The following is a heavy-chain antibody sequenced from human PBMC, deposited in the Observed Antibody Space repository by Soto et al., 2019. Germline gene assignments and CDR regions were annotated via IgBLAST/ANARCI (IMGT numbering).Heavy chain of an antibody. CDR2: IIPLFRTP. D-gene: IGHD4-4*01. Sequence: QVQLVQSGAEMKEPGSSVKVSCKTSGGTFSSSAISWLRQAPGQGLEWMGGIIPLFRTPDYAQKFQGRVTIAADESTSTAYMELSSLRSEDTAVYYCARDNDRLQLGGNSSYMLDGWGQWTTITVSS. CDR1: GGTFSSSA. J-gene: IGHJ6*02. V-gene: IGHV1-69*12. CDR3: ARDNDRLQLGGNSSYMLDG.